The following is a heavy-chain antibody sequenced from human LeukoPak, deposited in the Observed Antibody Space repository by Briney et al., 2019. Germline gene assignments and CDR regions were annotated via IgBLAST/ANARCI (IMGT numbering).Heavy chain of an antibody. CDR1: GFNFSPHA. V-gene: IGHV3-23*01. J-gene: IGHJ3*02. CDR3: ARPMLYHDSNGPGPLDN. D-gene: IGHD3-22*01. CDR2: ISGSGVST. Sequence: GGSLRLSCAASGFNFSPHAMYWVRQGPGKGLERVAGISGSGVSTFYADSVKGRFTISRDNSKNTLYLQLNSLRAEDTAVYYCARPMLYHDSNGPGPLDNWGRGTMVTVSS.